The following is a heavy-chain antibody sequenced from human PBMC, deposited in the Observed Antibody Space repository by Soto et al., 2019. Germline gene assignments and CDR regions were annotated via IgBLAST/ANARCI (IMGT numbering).Heavy chain of an antibody. D-gene: IGHD3-22*01. CDR1: GFTFISYE. V-gene: IGHV3-48*03. CDR3: ARENYYDSSGYYLTSVPPYYYYGMDV. CDR2: ISSSGSTI. J-gene: IGHJ6*02. Sequence: GGSLTLSCAASGFTFISYEMNWVRHAPGKGLEWVSYISSSGSTIYYADSVKGRFTISRDNAKNSLYLQMNSLRAEDTAVYYCARENYYDSSGYYLTSVPPYYYYGMDVWGQGTTVTVSS.